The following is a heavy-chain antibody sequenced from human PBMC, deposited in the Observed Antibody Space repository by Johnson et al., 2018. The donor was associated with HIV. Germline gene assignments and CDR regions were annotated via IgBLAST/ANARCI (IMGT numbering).Heavy chain of an antibody. J-gene: IGHJ3*02. V-gene: IGHV3-30-3*01. Sequence: QVLLVESGGGVVQPGRSLRLSCAASGFTFSSYAMHWVRQAPGKGLEWVAVISYDGSNTYYADSVKGRFTISRDNSKNTLYLQMNSLTAEDTAVYYCATFYYDNRDYYELASFLTDASDIWGQGTMVTVSS. CDR3: ATFYYDNRDYYELASFLTDASDI. CDR1: GFTFSSYA. CDR2: ISYDGSNT. D-gene: IGHD3-22*01.